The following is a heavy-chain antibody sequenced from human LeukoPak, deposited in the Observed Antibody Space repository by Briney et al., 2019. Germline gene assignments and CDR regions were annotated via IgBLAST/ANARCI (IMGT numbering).Heavy chain of an antibody. Sequence: GGSLRLSCAASGFTFSDYSMNWVRQAPGKGLEWISWVGIDSGNTKYADSVKGRFTISGEKAKNPLYLQMSSLRVEDTAVYYCARDHNYAFDNWGQGTLVTVSS. CDR2: VGIDSGNT. CDR3: ARDHNYAFDN. V-gene: IGHV3-48*01. CDR1: GFTFSDYS. D-gene: IGHD1-1*01. J-gene: IGHJ4*02.